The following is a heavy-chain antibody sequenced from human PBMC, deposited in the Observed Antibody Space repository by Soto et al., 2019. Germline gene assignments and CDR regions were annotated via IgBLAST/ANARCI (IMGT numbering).Heavy chain of an antibody. D-gene: IGHD1-26*01. CDR3: AKDDAPPQWELLGNRFDP. V-gene: IGHV3-23*01. Sequence: PWCSLRLSCAASGFTFSSHAMSWGRRAPVKWLEWVSAISGSGGSTYYADSVKGRFTISRDNSKNTLYLQMNSLRAEDTAVYYCAKDDAPPQWELLGNRFDPWGQAILVT. CDR2: ISGSGGST. CDR1: GFTFSSHA. J-gene: IGHJ5*02.